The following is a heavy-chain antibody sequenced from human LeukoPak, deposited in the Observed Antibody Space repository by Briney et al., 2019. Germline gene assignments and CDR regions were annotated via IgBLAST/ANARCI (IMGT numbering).Heavy chain of an antibody. CDR3: GRDLAKGAIGY. CDR2: IKQDGSEK. Sequence: GGSLRLSCAASGFTFSNAWMSWVRQAPGKGLEWVADIKQDGSEKYYVDSVKGRFTISRDNAKNSLYLQMNSLRAEDTAVYYCGRDLAKGAIGYWGQGTLVTVSS. V-gene: IGHV3-7*01. CDR1: GFTFSNAW. J-gene: IGHJ4*02.